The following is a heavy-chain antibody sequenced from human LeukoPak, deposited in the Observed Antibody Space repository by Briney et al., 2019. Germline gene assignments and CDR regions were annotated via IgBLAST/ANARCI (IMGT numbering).Heavy chain of an antibody. CDR3: ARDPGYSSGWPQGNAFDI. V-gene: IGHV4-59*01. Sequence: SETLSLTCTVSGGSISSYYWSWIRQAPGKGLEWIGYIYYSGSTNFNPSLKSRVTISVDTSKNQFSLKLSSVTAADTAVYYCARDPGYSSGWPQGNAFDIWGQGTMVTVSS. CDR1: GGSISSYY. CDR2: IYYSGST. D-gene: IGHD6-19*01. J-gene: IGHJ3*02.